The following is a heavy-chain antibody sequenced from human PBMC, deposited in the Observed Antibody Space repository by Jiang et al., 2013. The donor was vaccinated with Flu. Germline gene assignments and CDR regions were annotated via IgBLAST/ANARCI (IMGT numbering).Heavy chain of an antibody. D-gene: IGHD2-8*01. CDR1: GGSISSSSYY. J-gene: IGHJ5*02. Sequence: GLVKPSETLSLTCTVSGGSISSSSYYWGWIRQPPGKGPEWIGSIYYSGSTYYNPSLKSRVTISVDTSKNQFSLKLSSVTAADTAVYYCARRVAVYSVFDPWGQGTLVTVSS. CDR2: IYYSGST. V-gene: IGHV4-39*01. CDR3: ARRVAVYSVFDP.